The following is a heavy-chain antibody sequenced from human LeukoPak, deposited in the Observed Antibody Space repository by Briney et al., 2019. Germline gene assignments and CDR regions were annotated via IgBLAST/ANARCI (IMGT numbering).Heavy chain of an antibody. V-gene: IGHV3-23*01. Sequence: PGGSLRLSCAASGFIFRNYGMNWVRQAPGKGLEWVSGISGHGDITYYADSLKGRFTISRDNARNSLYLQMNSLRAEDTAVYYCAKGVLGQWLVDAFDIWGQGTMVTVSS. CDR2: ISGHGDIT. CDR3: AKGVLGQWLVDAFDI. CDR1: GFIFRNYG. J-gene: IGHJ3*02. D-gene: IGHD6-19*01.